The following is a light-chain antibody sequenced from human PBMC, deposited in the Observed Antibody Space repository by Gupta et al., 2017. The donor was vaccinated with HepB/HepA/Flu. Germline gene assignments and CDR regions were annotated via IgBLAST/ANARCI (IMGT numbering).Light chain of an antibody. Sequence: SVLTQPPSPSGTPGQRVTIYCSRSSYNIGIHHVFWYQQLPGTAPKLLIYRKNQRPSGVPDRFSGSKSGTSASLAISGLRSEDESDYYCAAWDDSLRIWVFGGGTKLTGL. V-gene: IGLV1-47*01. CDR2: RKN. CDR3: AAWDDSLRIWV. J-gene: IGLJ3*02. CDR1: SYNIGIHH.